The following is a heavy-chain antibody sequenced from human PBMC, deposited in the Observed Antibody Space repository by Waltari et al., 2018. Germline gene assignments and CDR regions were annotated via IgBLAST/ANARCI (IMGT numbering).Heavy chain of an antibody. CDR1: GFTFSSYA. J-gene: IGHJ4*02. D-gene: IGHD4-17*01. Sequence: EVQLLESGGGLVQPGGSLRLSCAASGFTFSSYAMSWVRRAPGKGRGWVSAISGSGGSTYYADSVKGRFTISRDNSKNTLYLQMNSLRAEDTAVYYCAKDQLVTTVYFDYWGQGTLVTVSS. CDR2: ISGSGGST. CDR3: AKDQLVTTVYFDY. V-gene: IGHV3-23*01.